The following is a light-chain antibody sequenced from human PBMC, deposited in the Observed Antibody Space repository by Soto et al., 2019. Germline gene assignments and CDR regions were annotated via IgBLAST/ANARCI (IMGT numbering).Light chain of an antibody. CDR3: QQYGRT. J-gene: IGKJ2*01. V-gene: IGKV3-20*01. CDR1: QSVSSSY. CDR2: GAS. Sequence: EIVLTQSPGTLSLSPGERATLSCRASQSVSSSYLAWYQQKPGQAPRLLIYGASSRATGIPGRFSGSGSGTDFTLTISRLEPEDFAVYYCQQYGRTFGQGTKLEIK.